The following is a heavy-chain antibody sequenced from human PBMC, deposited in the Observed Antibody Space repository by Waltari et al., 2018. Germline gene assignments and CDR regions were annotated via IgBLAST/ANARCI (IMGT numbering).Heavy chain of an antibody. CDR1: INIPCLS. D-gene: IGHD1-26*01. CDR3: ARADSGSYYGVLDY. CDR2: INAGNGNT. V-gene: IGHV1-3*03. Sequence: QGQLGEVGGGGEEPGALGKGFRKGFGINIPCLSLAWGPPAPGQRLEWMGWINAGNGNTKYSQEFQGRVTITRDTSASTAYMELSSLRSEDMAVYYCARADSGSYYGVLDYWGQGTLVTVSS. J-gene: IGHJ4*02.